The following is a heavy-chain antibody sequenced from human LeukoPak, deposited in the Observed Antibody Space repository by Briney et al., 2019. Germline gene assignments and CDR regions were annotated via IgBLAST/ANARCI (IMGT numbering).Heavy chain of an antibody. V-gene: IGHV3-11*01. Sequence: GGSLRLSCAASGFTFSDYYMSWIRQAPGKGLEWVSYISSSGSTIYYADSVKGRFTISRDNSKNAVFLQMNSLRVEDTAIYYCVKEAAPYNNFDYWGQGALVTVSS. D-gene: IGHD6-6*01. CDR1: GFTFSDYY. J-gene: IGHJ4*02. CDR3: VKEAAPYNNFDY. CDR2: ISSSGSTI.